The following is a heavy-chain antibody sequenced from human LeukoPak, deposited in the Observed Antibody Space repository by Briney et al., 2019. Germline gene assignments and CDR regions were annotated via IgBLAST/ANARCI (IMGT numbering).Heavy chain of an antibody. CDR2: IYYSGST. CDR3: ARGVSTYYYGSGSYYTVDN. V-gene: IGHV4-59*01. CDR1: GGSISSYY. J-gene: IGHJ4*02. D-gene: IGHD3-10*01. Sequence: SETLSLTCTVSGGSISSYYWNWIRQPPGKGLEWIGNIYYSGSTNYNPSLKIRVTISLDTSKNQFSLQLRSVTAADTAVYYCARGVSTYYYGSGSYYTVDNWGQGTLVTVSS.